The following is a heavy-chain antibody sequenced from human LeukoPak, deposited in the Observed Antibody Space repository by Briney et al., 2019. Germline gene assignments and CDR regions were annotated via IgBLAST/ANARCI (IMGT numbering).Heavy chain of an antibody. CDR1: GGTFSSYA. Sequence: ASVKVSCKASGGTFSSYAISWVRQAPGQGLEWMGGIIPIFGTANYAQKFQGRVTITTDESTSTAYMELSSLRSEDTAVYYCAVRWLQFWGLDYWGQGTQVTVSS. CDR3: AVRWLQFWGLDY. J-gene: IGHJ4*02. CDR2: IIPIFGTA. D-gene: IGHD5-24*01. V-gene: IGHV1-69*05.